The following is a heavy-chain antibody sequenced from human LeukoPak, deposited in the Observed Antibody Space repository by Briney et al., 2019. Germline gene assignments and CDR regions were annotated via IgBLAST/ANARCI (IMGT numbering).Heavy chain of an antibody. CDR1: GYTFTSYD. V-gene: IGHV1-8*01. CDR2: MNPNSGNT. CDR3: ARDGGHTAMVTDGMDV. D-gene: IGHD5-18*01. Sequence: ASVKVSCKASGYTFTSYDINWVRQATGQGLEWMGWMNPNSGNTSYAQKLQGRVTMTTDTSTSTAYMELRSLRSDDTAVYYCARDGGHTAMVTDGMDVRGQGTTVTVSS. J-gene: IGHJ6*02.